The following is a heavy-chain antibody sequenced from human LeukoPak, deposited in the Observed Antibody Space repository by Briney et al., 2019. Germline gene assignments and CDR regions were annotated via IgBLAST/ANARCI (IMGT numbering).Heavy chain of an antibody. CDR3: AKDPAPSLLPYPNWFDP. V-gene: IGHV3-30*18. Sequence: GGSLRLSCAASGFTFSSYGMHWVRQAPGKGLEWVAVISYDGSNKYYADSVKGRFTISRDNSKNTLYLQMNSLRAEDTAVYYCAKDPAPSLLPYPNWFDPWGQGTLVTVSS. J-gene: IGHJ5*02. CDR2: ISYDGSNK. D-gene: IGHD3-22*01. CDR1: GFTFSSYG.